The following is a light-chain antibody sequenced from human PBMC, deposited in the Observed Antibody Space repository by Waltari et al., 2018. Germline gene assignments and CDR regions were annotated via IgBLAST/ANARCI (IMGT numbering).Light chain of an antibody. V-gene: IGKV4-1*01. CDR3: QQYYNTPLT. CDR2: WAS. Sequence: DIVMTQSPDSLAVSLGERATINCKSTQTVLHSSNNKNYLAWYQQKPGQHPKLLIYWASARESWVPDLFSGSGSGTDFTLTISSLQSEDVAVYYCQQYYNTPLTFGGGTLVEIK. J-gene: IGKJ4*01. CDR1: QTVLHSSNNKNY.